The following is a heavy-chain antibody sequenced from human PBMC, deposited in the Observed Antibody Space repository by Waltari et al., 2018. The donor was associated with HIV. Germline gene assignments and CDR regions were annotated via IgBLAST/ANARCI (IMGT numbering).Heavy chain of an antibody. V-gene: IGHV4-34*02. J-gene: IGHJ1*01. CDR1: GGSFNGYY. CDR3: ARGPHTSIFGVVKYFQP. Sequence: VHLQQWGTGRLMPSETLSLTCAVYGGSFNGYYWTWIRQSPGNGLEWIGEVDYSGDTNYNPSLKSRLTISVDTSKNQFSLKLTSMTTADTGLYYCARGPHTSIFGVVKYFQPWGQGTLVTVSS. D-gene: IGHD3-3*01. CDR2: VDYSGDT.